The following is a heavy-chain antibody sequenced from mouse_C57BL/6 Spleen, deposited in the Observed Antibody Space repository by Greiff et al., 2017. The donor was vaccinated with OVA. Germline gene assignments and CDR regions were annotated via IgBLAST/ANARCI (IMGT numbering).Heavy chain of an antibody. J-gene: IGHJ4*01. D-gene: IGHD1-1*01. Sequence: EVKLVESGGGLVKPGGSLKLSCAASGFTFSDYGMHWVRQAPEKGLEWVAYISSGSSTIYYADTVKGRFTISRDNAKNTLFLQITSLRSEDTAMYYCAKNYGRAYYAMDYWGQGTSVTVSS. CDR2: ISSGSSTI. CDR1: GFTFSDYG. V-gene: IGHV5-17*01. CDR3: AKNYGRAYYAMDY.